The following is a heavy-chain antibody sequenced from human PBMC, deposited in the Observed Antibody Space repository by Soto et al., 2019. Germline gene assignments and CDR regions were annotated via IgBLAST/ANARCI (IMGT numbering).Heavy chain of an antibody. Sequence: QVQLVQSGAEVKKPGSSVKVSCKASGGTFSSYAISWVRQAPGQGLEWMGGIIPIFGTANYAQKFQGRVTITAEESRSTAYMELSNLRAEATAVFSCARVKHFAYLSYFAYWGRGTLYTVS. CDR1: GGTFSSYA. J-gene: IGHJ4*02. CDR3: ARVKHFAYLSYFAY. CDR2: IIPIFGTA. V-gene: IGHV1-69*01. D-gene: IGHD3-3*02.